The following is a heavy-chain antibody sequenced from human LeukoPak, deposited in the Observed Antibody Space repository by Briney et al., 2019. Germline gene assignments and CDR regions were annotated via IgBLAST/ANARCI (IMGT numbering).Heavy chain of an antibody. J-gene: IGHJ4*02. CDR1: GGSITTYY. CDR2: IHYSGST. V-gene: IGHV4-59*08. D-gene: IGHD6-19*01. CDR3: TTIHDRDSSGWLRFDS. Sequence: SETLSLTCTVSGGSITTYYWNWIRQPPGKGLEWIGYIHYSGSTDFNPSLKSRVSILLDTSKNQFSLQLNSVTAADTAMYYCTTIHDRDSSGWLRFDSWGQGSLVIVSS.